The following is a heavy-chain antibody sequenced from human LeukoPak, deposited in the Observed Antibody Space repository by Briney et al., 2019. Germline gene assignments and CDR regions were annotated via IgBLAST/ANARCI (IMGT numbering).Heavy chain of an antibody. J-gene: IGHJ6*03. Sequence: SETLSLTCAVSGGSISSSNWWSWVRQPPGKGLEWIGEIYHSGSTNYNPSLKSRVTISVDTSKNQFSLKLSSVTAADTAVYYCARVYSGSYYYYYYMDVWGKGTTVTVSS. V-gene: IGHV4-4*02. CDR2: IYHSGST. CDR3: ARVYSGSYYYYYYMDV. CDR1: GGSISSSNW. D-gene: IGHD1-26*01.